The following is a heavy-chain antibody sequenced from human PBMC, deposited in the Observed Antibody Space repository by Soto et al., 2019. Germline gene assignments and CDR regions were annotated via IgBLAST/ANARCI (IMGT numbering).Heavy chain of an antibody. CDR3: ARDYYCGNSDCYFDL. CDR1: GFTFSDHY. Sequence: EVQLVESGGGLVQPGGSLRLSCAASGFTFSDHYMDWVRQAPGKGLEWVGRSRNKANSYTTEYAASVKGRFTISRDESKNSVYLQMNSLKTEDTALYFCARDYYCGNSDCYFDLWGRGTLVTVSS. CDR2: SRNKANSYTT. J-gene: IGHJ2*01. V-gene: IGHV3-72*01. D-gene: IGHD1-26*01.